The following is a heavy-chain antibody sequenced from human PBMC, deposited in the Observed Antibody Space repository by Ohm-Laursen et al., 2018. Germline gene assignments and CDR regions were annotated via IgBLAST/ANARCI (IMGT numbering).Heavy chain of an antibody. D-gene: IGHD4-17*01. CDR3: ARVPNDYGDYYFDY. CDR2: IYYSGNT. J-gene: IGHJ4*02. CDR1: GGSINSSSYY. V-gene: IGHV4-39*07. Sequence: SETLSLTCTVSGGSINSSSYYWGWLRQPPGKGLEWIGSIYYSGNTYYNPSLKSRVTISVDTSKNQFSLRLSSVTAADTAVYYCARVPNDYGDYYFDYWGQGTLVTVSS.